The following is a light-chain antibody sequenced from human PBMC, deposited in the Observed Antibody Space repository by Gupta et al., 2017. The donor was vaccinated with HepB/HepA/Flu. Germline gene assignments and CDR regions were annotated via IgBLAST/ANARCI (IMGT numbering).Light chain of an antibody. CDR2: EDT. CDR3: QVWDTRTDHPVV. Sequence: SYILTQPPSVSVAPGRTARITCGGNNIGTKSVHWYQQRPGQAPLVVIYEDTNRPSGIPERISGSNSGNTATLTISRVEAGDEADYYCQVWDTRTDHPVVFGRGTKLTV. CDR1: NIGTKS. J-gene: IGLJ2*01. V-gene: IGLV3-21*03.